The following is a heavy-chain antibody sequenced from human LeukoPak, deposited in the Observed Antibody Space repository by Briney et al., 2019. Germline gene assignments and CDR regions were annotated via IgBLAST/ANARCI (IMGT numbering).Heavy chain of an antibody. V-gene: IGHV1-69*13. D-gene: IGHD3-10*01. Sequence: GASVKVSCKTSGGSFSNYGISWVRQAPRQGLEWMGGIIPMSGTTNYAQKFQGRVAISADVSTCTSYMELSSLRSEDTAMYYCARDAGTLYYDSGSYYNVAGGGMDVWGKGTTVTVSS. CDR3: ARDAGTLYYDSGSYYNVAGGGMDV. CDR1: GGSFSNYG. CDR2: IIPMSGTT. J-gene: IGHJ6*04.